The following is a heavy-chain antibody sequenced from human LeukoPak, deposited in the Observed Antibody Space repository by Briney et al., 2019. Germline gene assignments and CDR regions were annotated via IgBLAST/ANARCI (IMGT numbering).Heavy chain of an antibody. J-gene: IGHJ4*02. D-gene: IGHD5-18*01. CDR3: TTGTWIQLWLADY. CDR2: IKGKAEGGTT. CDR1: GFTVSDNY. V-gene: IGHV3-15*01. Sequence: GGSLRLSCAAPGFTVSDNYISWVRQAPGKGLEWVGHIKGKAEGGTTDYAAPVQGRFTISRDDSKNTLYLQMNSLKTEDTAVYYCTTGTWIQLWLADYWGQGTLVTVSS.